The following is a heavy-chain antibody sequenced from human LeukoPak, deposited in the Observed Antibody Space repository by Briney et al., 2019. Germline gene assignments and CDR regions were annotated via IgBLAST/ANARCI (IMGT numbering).Heavy chain of an antibody. CDR1: GGYISSYY. Sequence: SETLSLTCTVSGGYISSYYWSWIRQPPGEGLEWIGYVYYTGSTNYNPSLKSRVTISVDTSKNQFSLKLSSVTAADTAVYYCASSSSWSLYYYYYMDVWGKGTTVTISS. CDR3: ASSSSWSLYYYYYMDV. J-gene: IGHJ6*03. D-gene: IGHD6-13*01. CDR2: VYYTGST. V-gene: IGHV4-59*08.